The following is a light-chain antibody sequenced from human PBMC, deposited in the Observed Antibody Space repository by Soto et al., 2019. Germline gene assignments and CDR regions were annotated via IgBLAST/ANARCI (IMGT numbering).Light chain of an antibody. CDR1: SSNIGAGYD. CDR3: AAWDDSLKGHV. CDR2: GNS. J-gene: IGLJ1*01. V-gene: IGLV1-40*01. Sequence: QSALAQPPSVSGAPGQRVTISCTGSSSNIGAGYDVHWYQQLPGTAPKLLIYGNSNRPSGVPDRFSGSKSGTSASLAISGLQSEDEADYYCAAWDDSLKGHVFGTGTKVTVL.